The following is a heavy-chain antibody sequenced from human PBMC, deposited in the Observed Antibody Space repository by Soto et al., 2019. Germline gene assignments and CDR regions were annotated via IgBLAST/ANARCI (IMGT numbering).Heavy chain of an antibody. CDR3: SRVDPGETSPFDH. J-gene: IGHJ4*02. Sequence: GASVKVSCKASGYIFTSYYIHWVRQAPGQGLEWMGWINPFDGSRMFAQSFQGRVTMTRDTSTSTVYVEVSSLRSEDTAVYYCSRVDPGETSPFDHWGQGTLVTVSS. D-gene: IGHD3-10*01. CDR2: INPFDGSR. CDR1: GYIFTSYY. V-gene: IGHV1-46*03.